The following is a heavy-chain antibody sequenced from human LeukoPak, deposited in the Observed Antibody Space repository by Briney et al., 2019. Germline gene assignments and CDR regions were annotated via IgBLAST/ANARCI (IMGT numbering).Heavy chain of an antibody. J-gene: IGHJ3*02. CDR1: GFTFSSYS. CDR2: ISSSSSYI. Sequence: GGSLRLSCAASGFTFSSYSMNWVRQAPGKGLEWVSSISSSSSYIYYADSVKGRFTISRDNAKNPLYLQMNSLRAEDTAVYYCARDSTYYDYVWGSYRYALDAFDIWGQGTMVTVSS. CDR3: ARDSTYYDYVWGSYRYALDAFDI. D-gene: IGHD3-16*02. V-gene: IGHV3-21*01.